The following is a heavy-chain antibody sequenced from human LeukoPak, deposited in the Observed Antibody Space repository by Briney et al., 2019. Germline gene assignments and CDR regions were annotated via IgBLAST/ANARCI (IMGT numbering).Heavy chain of an antibody. CDR3: AKVRYYDFWSGYFDAFDI. V-gene: IGHV3-30-3*01. D-gene: IGHD3-3*01. CDR1: GFTFSSYA. Sequence: GGSLRLSCAASGFTFSSYAMHWVRQAPGKGLEWVAVISYDGSNKYYADSVKGRFTISRDNSKNTLYLQMNSLRAEDTAVYYCAKVRYYDFWSGYFDAFDIWGQGTMVTVSS. CDR2: ISYDGSNK. J-gene: IGHJ3*02.